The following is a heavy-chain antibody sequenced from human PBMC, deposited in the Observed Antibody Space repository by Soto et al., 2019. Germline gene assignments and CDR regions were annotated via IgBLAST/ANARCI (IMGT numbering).Heavy chain of an antibody. CDR1: GDSIRSYH. J-gene: IGHJ5*02. D-gene: IGHD2-15*01. Sequence: SETLSLTCTVSGDSIRSYHWSWIRQPPGKGLEWIGHMFNSGSTNYNPSLKSRVTISADTSKKQFSLKLSTVTAADTAVYYCARRYGRYCSGDTCYLYFDPWGQGTLVTVSS. CDR3: ARRYGRYCSGDTCYLYFDP. V-gene: IGHV4-4*09. CDR2: MFNSGST.